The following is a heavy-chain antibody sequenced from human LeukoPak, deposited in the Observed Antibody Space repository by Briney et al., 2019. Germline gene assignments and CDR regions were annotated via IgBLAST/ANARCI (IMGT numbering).Heavy chain of an antibody. CDR3: AKQGRTNSSGYYYPFDY. CDR2: ITYSGST. D-gene: IGHD3-22*01. J-gene: IGHJ4*02. V-gene: IGHV4-39*01. CDR1: GGSTSSTTYY. Sequence: SETLTLSCSVSGGSTSSTTYYWGWIRQPPGTGLEWIGSITYSGSTNHNPSHKSRVTISVDTSKTQVSLRLRSVTVADTAVYYCAKQGRTNSSGYYYPFDYWGQGNLVTVSS.